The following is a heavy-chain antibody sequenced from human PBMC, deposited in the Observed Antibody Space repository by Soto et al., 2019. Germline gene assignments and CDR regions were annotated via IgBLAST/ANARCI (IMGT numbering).Heavy chain of an antibody. D-gene: IGHD5-12*01. V-gene: IGHV4-4*02. Sequence: QVQLQESGPGLVKPSGTLSLTCAVSSGSISSSNWWSWVRQPPGKGLEWIGEIYHSGSTNYNPSLKRRVTISVDKSKNQFSLKVSSVTAADTAVYYCARAKGYHRIDFDYWGQGTLVTVSS. CDR3: ARAKGYHRIDFDY. J-gene: IGHJ4*02. CDR2: IYHSGST. CDR1: SGSISSSNW.